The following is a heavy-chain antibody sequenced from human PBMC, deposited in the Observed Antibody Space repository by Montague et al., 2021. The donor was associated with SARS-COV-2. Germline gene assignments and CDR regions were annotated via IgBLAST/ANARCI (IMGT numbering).Heavy chain of an antibody. CDR1: GFTFSSYG. CDR3: AKGGGVVPAAMGGGYYYGMDV. V-gene: IGHV3-30*18. CDR2: ISYDGSNK. J-gene: IGHJ6*02. Sequence: SLRLSCAASGFTFSSYGMHWVRQAPGKGLEWVAVISYDGSNKYYADSVKGRFTISRDNSKNTLYLQMNSLRAEDTAVYYCAKGGGVVPAAMGGGYYYGMDVWGQGTTVTVSS. D-gene: IGHD2-2*01.